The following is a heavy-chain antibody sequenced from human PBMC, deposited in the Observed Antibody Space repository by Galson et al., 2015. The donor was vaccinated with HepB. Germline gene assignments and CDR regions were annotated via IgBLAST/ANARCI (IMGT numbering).Heavy chain of an antibody. CDR2: IKSRGDGGTT. V-gene: IGHV3-49*03. D-gene: IGHD3-10*01. Sequence: SLRLSCAASGFPLSSYAMSWFRQAAGRGLEWVGFIKSRGDGGTTEYGSSVKGRFITSRDDSKSVVYLQMNNLKTDDSGVYYCTRDQYYYNSGSFRWGQGVLVTVS. J-gene: IGHJ4*02. CDR1: GFPLSSYA. CDR3: TRDQYYYNSGSFR.